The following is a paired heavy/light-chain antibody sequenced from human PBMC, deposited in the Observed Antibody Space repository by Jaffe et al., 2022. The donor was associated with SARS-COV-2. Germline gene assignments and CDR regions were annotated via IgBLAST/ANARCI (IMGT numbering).Light chain of an antibody. CDR2: WAS. CDR3: QQYYASRGLT. CDR1: QSLFYTSNNKNF. V-gene: IGKV4-1*01. J-gene: IGKJ4*01. Sequence: DIVMTQSPESLTVSLGERATISCKSSQSLFYTSNNKNFLAWYQQKPGQPPKLLISWASTRESGVPDRFSGSGSGTDFSLTINSLQAEDVAVYYCQQYYASRGLTFGGGTKVEI.
Heavy chain of an antibody. Sequence: EVQLVESGGGLIQPGGSLRLSCVASGFKLSNHWMHWVRQPPGKGLMWVSRINTDGGTTSYADSVEGRFTISRDNAKNTLYLQMSSLRAEDTGVYYCARVRFFSETSGPLYDYWGQGALVTVAP. J-gene: IGHJ4*02. CDR3: ARVRFFSETSGPLYDY. V-gene: IGHV3-74*01. CDR1: GFKLSNHW. CDR2: INTDGGTT. D-gene: IGHD2-15*01.